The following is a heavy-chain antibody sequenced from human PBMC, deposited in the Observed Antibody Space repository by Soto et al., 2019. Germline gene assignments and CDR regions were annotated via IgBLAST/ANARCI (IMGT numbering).Heavy chain of an antibody. CDR1: AGSFSGYY. V-gene: IGHV4-34*01. CDR2: INHSGST. D-gene: IGHD4-4*01. J-gene: IGHJ6*03. CDR3: ARGSSSTVTNYYYIDV. Sequence: XTLSLTCSVYAGSFSGYYCSWIIQPPGKGLEWIGEINHSGSTNYNPSLKSRVTISVDTSKNQFSLKLSSVTAADTAVYYCARGSSSTVTNYYYIDVWGKGTTVTV.